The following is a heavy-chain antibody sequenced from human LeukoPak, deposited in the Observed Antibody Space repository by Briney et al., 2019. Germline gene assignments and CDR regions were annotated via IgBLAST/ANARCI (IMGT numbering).Heavy chain of an antibody. V-gene: IGHV1-24*01. CDR2: FDPEDGET. J-gene: IGHJ4*02. Sequence: SVKVSCKVSGYTLTELSMHWVRQAPGKGLEWMGGFDPEDGETIYAQKFQGRVTMTEDTSTDTAYMELSSLRSEDTAVYYRATGPPPDTATVGVHYWGQGTLVTVSS. D-gene: IGHD5-18*01. CDR3: ATGPPPDTATVGVHY. CDR1: GYTLTELS.